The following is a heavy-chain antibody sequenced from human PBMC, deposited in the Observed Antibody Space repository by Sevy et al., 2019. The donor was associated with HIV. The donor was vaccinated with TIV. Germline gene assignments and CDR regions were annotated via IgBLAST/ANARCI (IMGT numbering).Heavy chain of an antibody. D-gene: IGHD6-13*01. CDR2: IKSKTDGGTT. J-gene: IGHJ4*02. V-gene: IGHV3-15*01. Sequence: GGSLRLSCAASGFTFSNAWMSWVRQAPGKGLEWVGRIKSKTDGGTTDYAAPVKGRFTISRDDSKNTLYLQMNSLKTEVTAVYYCTTDSVAAAGRIDYWGQGTLVTVSS. CDR3: TTDSVAAAGRIDY. CDR1: GFTFSNAW.